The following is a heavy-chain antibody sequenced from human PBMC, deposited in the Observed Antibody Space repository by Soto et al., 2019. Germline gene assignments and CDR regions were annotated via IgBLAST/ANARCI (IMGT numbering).Heavy chain of an antibody. Sequence: FGPTLVNPTQTLTLTCTFSGFSLSTSGMRVSWIRQPPGKALEWLARIDWDDDKFYSTSLKTRLTISKDTSKNQVVLTMTNMDPVDTATYYCARQIVGATIWFDPWGQGTLVTVSS. V-gene: IGHV2-70*04. D-gene: IGHD1-26*01. J-gene: IGHJ5*02. CDR1: GFSLSTSGMR. CDR2: IDWDDDK. CDR3: ARQIVGATIWFDP.